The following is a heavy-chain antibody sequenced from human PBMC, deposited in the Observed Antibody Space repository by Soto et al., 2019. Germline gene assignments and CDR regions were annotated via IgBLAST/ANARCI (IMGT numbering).Heavy chain of an antibody. CDR2: ISYDGSNK. Sequence: GGSLRLSCAASGFTFSSYGMHWVRQAPGKGLEWVAVISYDGSNKYYADSVKGRFTISRDNSKNTLYLQMNSLRAEDTAVYYCAKEASHKYYYYGMDVWGQGTTVTVSS. V-gene: IGHV3-30*18. CDR3: AKEASHKYYYYGMDV. CDR1: GFTFSSYG. D-gene: IGHD2-2*01. J-gene: IGHJ6*02.